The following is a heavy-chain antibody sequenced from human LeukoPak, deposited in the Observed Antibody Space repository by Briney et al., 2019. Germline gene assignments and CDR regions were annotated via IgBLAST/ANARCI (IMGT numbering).Heavy chain of an antibody. D-gene: IGHD2-21*02. CDR2: ISGSGDNT. Sequence: GGSLRLSCAASGFTFSNYAMSWVRQAPGKGLEWVSAISGSGDNTYYADSVKGRFTVSRDNSKDTLYVQMKSLRAEDTAVYYCAKDFVVVPGNVNYFDYWGQGTLVTVSS. CDR1: GFTFSNYA. CDR3: AKDFVVVPGNVNYFDY. V-gene: IGHV3-23*01. J-gene: IGHJ4*02.